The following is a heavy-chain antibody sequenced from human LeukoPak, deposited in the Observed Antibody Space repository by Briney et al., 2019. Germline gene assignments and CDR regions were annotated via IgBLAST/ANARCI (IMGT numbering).Heavy chain of an antibody. CDR2: ISGSGGST. J-gene: IGHJ6*02. D-gene: IGHD6-13*01. CDR3: AKLKPPIAAAGPPLYYYYGMDV. V-gene: IGHV3-23*01. CDR1: GFTFSSYA. Sequence: PGGSLRLSCAASGFTFSSYAMSWVRQAPGKGLEWVSAISGSGGSTYYADSVKGRFTISRDNSKNTLYLQMNSLRAEDTAVYYCAKLKPPIAAAGPPLYYYYGMDVWGQGTTVTVSS.